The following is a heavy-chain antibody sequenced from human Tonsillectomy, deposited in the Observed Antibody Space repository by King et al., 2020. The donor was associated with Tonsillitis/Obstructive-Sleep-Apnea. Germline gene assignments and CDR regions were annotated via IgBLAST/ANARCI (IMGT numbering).Heavy chain of an antibody. D-gene: IGHD4-11*01. V-gene: IGHV3-64*01. CDR1: GFTFSSYA. Sequence: VQLVESGGGLVQPGGSLRLSCAASGFTFSSYAMHWVRQAPGKGLEYVSAISSNGGSTYYANSVRGRFTISRDNSKNTLYLQMGSLRAEDMTVYYCARVRATTTSTAAGVDYYYYGMDVWGQGTTVTVSS. CDR3: ARVRATTTSTAAGVDYYYYGMDV. J-gene: IGHJ6*02. CDR2: ISSNGGST.